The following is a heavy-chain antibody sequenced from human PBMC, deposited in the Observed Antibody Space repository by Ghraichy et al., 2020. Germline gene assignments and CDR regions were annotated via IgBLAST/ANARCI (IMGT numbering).Heavy chain of an antibody. CDR2: IYYSGST. J-gene: IGHJ5*02. V-gene: IGHV4-59*01. Sequence: SETLSLTCTVSGGSISSYYWSWIRQPPGKGLEWIGYIYYSGSTNYNPSLKSRVTISVDTSKNQFSLKLSSVTAADTAVYYCARGASSSWYELDWFDPWGQGTLVTVSS. CDR3: ARGASSSWYELDWFDP. CDR1: GGSISSYY. D-gene: IGHD6-13*01.